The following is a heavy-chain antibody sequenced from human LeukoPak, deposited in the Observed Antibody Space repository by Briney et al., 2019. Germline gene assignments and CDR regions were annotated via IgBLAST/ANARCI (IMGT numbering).Heavy chain of an antibody. Sequence: ASVKVSCKASGYTFTNYYMHWVRQAPGQGLEWMGIINPSSGSTSYAQKFQGRVTMTRDTSISTVYMELNRLTSDDTALYYCARVGYCSGDRCYLHFDYWGQGTLVTVSS. D-gene: IGHD2-15*01. CDR2: INPSSGST. J-gene: IGHJ4*02. CDR1: GYTFTNYY. CDR3: ARVGYCSGDRCYLHFDY. V-gene: IGHV1-46*01.